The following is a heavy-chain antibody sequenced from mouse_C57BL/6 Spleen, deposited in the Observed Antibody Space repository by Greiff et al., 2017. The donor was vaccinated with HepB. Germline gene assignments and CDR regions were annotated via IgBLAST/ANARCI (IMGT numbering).Heavy chain of an antibody. J-gene: IGHJ2*01. CDR3: ARSETAQASYYFDY. CDR2: INPGSGGT. Sequence: QVQLQQSGAELVRPGTSVKVSCKASGYAFTNYLIEWVKQRPGQGLEWIGVINPGSGGTNYNEKFKGKVTLTAEKSSSAAYMQLSSLTSEDSAVYFCARSETAQASYYFDYWGQGTTLTVSS. CDR1: GYAFTNYL. V-gene: IGHV1-54*01. D-gene: IGHD3-2*02.